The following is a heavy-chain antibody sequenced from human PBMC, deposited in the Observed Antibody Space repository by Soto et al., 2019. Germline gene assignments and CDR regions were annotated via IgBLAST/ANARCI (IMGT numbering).Heavy chain of an antibody. Sequence: GGSLRLSCAASGFTFSGYGMHWVRQAPGKVLEWVALISYDGSNKYYADSVKGRFTISRDNSKNTLYLQMNSLKAEDAAVCYCRKDKGPYSYGPYGTDVWGQGPSVTVSS. CDR1: GFTFSGYG. V-gene: IGHV3-30*18. D-gene: IGHD5-18*01. CDR2: ISYDGSNK. CDR3: RKDKGPYSYGPYGTDV. J-gene: IGHJ6*02.